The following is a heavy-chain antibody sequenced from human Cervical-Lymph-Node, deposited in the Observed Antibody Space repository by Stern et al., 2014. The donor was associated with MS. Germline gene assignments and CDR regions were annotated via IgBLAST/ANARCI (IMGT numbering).Heavy chain of an antibody. J-gene: IGHJ4*02. V-gene: IGHV5-51*03. CDR1: GYTFTSHW. D-gene: IGHD1-26*01. CDR2: IYPGDSDI. Sequence: EVQLVESGAEATKPGESLKISCKASGYTFTSHWIGWVRQMPGKGLEWRGIIYPGDSDIRYSPSFYGQVTISVDKSISVAYLQWSSLQASDTAMYYCARLPRIVGARGHFDYWGQGTLVTVSS. CDR3: ARLPRIVGARGHFDY.